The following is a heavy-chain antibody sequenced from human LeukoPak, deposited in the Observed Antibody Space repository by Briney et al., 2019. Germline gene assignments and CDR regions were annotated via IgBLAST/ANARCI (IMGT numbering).Heavy chain of an antibody. CDR2: IRYDGSNK. CDR3: AKDLACSSTSCYIGEYYFDY. V-gene: IGHV3-30*02. Sequence: GGSLRLSCAASGFTFSSYGMHWVRQAPGKGLEWVAFIRYDGSNKYYADSVKGRFTISRDNSKNTLYLQMNSLRAEDTAVYYCAKDLACSSTSCYIGEYYFDYWGQGTLVTVSS. D-gene: IGHD2-2*02. CDR1: GFTFSSYG. J-gene: IGHJ4*02.